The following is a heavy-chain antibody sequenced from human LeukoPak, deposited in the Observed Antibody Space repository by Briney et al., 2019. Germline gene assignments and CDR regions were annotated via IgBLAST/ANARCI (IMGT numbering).Heavy chain of an antibody. CDR1: GYTFSSYG. CDR3: AKAQEGGWNAFDI. Sequence: ASVKVSCKASGYTFSSYGISWVRQAPGQGLEWMAWISAYNGNTNYAQKLQGRVTMTTDTSTSTAYMELRSLRSDDTAVYYCAKAQEGGWNAFDIWGQGTMVTVSS. J-gene: IGHJ3*02. V-gene: IGHV1-18*01. D-gene: IGHD3-16*01. CDR2: ISAYNGNT.